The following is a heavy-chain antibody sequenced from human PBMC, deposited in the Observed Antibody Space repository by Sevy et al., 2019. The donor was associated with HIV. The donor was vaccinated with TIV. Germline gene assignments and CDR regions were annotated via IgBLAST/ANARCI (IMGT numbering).Heavy chain of an antibody. Sequence: GSLRLSCAASGFTFTSDYMHWVRQPPGKGRVWVSHINTDGKIIRYADSVKGRFTTSRDNAKNTLYLQMNSLRAEDTAVYYCARGSRGTFGSWGQGTLVTVSS. CDR3: ARGSRGTFGS. V-gene: IGHV3-74*01. CDR2: INTDGKII. D-gene: IGHD1-26*01. CDR1: GFTFTSDY. J-gene: IGHJ4*02.